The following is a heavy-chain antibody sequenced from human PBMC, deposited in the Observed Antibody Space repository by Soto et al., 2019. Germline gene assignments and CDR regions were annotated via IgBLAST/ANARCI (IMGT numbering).Heavy chain of an antibody. CDR2: IWYDGSNK. CDR3: ARVVDYDSSGENADY. D-gene: IGHD3-22*01. V-gene: IGHV3-33*01. Sequence: QVQLVESGGGVVQPGRSLRLSCAASGFTFSSYGMHWVRQAPGKGLEWVAVIWYDGSNKYYADSVKGRFTISRDNSKNTLYLQMNSLRAEDTAVYYCARVVDYDSSGENADYWGQGTLVTVSS. J-gene: IGHJ4*02. CDR1: GFTFSSYG.